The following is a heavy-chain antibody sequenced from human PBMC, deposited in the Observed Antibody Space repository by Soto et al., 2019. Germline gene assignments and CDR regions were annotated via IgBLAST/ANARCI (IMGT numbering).Heavy chain of an antibody. CDR1: GFSLSTNGVG. J-gene: IGHJ5*02. D-gene: IGHD1-26*01. CDR3: AREGAIVPRFFDP. V-gene: IGHV2-5*01. Sequence: QITLQESGPTLVRPTETLTLMCTFSGFSLSTNGVGVGWIRQPPGKALEWLALIYWNDDKRYSPSLKSRLTITKYTSKTQVVLTMTYVDPVDTGTYYCAREGAIVPRFFDPWGQGTRVTVSS. CDR2: IYWNDDK.